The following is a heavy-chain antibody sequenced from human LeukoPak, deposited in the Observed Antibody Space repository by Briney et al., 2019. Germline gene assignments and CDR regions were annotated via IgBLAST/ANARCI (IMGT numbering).Heavy chain of an antibody. J-gene: IGHJ4*02. CDR3: ARPTSYYYDSSGYYAY. CDR1: GYSFTSYW. V-gene: IGHV5-51*01. Sequence: GESLKISCKGSGYSFTSYWIVWVRQMPGKGLEWMGIIYPGDSDTRYSPSFQGQVTISADKSISTAYLQWSSLKASDTAMYYCARPTSYYYDSSGYYAYWGQGTLVTVSS. D-gene: IGHD3-22*01. CDR2: IYPGDSDT.